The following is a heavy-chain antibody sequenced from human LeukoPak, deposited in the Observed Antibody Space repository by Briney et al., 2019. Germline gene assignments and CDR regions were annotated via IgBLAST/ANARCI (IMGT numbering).Heavy chain of an antibody. Sequence: ASVKVSCKASGYTFTSYDLNWVRQATGQGLEWMGWMNPNSGNTGYAQKFQGRVTMTRNTSISTAYMELSSLRSEDTAVYYCAILKGYCSGGSCDMGYYFDYWGQGTLVTVSS. CDR3: AILKGYCSGGSCDMGYYFDY. CDR2: MNPNSGNT. D-gene: IGHD2-15*01. J-gene: IGHJ4*02. CDR1: GYTFTSYD. V-gene: IGHV1-8*01.